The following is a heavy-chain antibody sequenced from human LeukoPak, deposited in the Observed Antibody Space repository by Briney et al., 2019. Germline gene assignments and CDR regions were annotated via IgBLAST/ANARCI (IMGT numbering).Heavy chain of an antibody. D-gene: IGHD3-22*01. CDR1: GGSFSGYY. CDR3: ARLGGYYENWFDP. CDR2: INHSGST. Sequence: SETLSLTCAVYGGSFSGYYWSWIRQPPGKGLEWIGEINHSGSTNYNPSLKSRVTISVDTSKNQFSLKLSSVTAADTAVYYCARLGGYYENWFDPWGQGTLVTVSS. V-gene: IGHV4-34*01. J-gene: IGHJ5*02.